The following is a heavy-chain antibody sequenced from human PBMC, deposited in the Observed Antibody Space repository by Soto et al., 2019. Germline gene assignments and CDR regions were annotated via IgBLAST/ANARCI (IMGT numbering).Heavy chain of an antibody. CDR2: IHAGNGNT. CDR1: GNTFTSYA. CDR3: AGAVPATGRAEGWYLDL. Sequence: QVQLVQSGAEVKEPGASVKVSCKASGNTFTSYAMHWMRQAPGQRLEWMGWIHAGNGNTKYSQKFQGRVTITRDTSANTGYMEQSSLRADDTAVYFCAGAVPATGRAEGWYLDLWGRGTLVIVSS. V-gene: IGHV1-3*01. J-gene: IGHJ2*01. D-gene: IGHD3-9*01.